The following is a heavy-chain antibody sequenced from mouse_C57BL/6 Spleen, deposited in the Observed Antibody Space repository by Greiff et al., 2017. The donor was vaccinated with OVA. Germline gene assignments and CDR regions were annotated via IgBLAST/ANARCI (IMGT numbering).Heavy chain of an antibody. CDR2: IYPGDGDT. CDR1: GYAFSSYW. D-gene: IGHD2-1*01. J-gene: IGHJ2*01. Sequence: VQLQESGAELVKPGASVKISCKASGYAFSSYWLNWVKQRPGKGLEWIGQIYPGDGDTNYNGKFKGKATLTADKSSSTTYMQRSSLTSEDSAVYFCARGDYGNYSDWGQGTTLTVSS. V-gene: IGHV1-80*01. CDR3: ARGDYGNYSD.